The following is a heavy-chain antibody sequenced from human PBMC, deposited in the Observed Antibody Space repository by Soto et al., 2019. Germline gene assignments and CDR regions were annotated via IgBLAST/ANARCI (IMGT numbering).Heavy chain of an antibody. CDR3: ARDGVGATTFFGYFDY. J-gene: IGHJ4*02. CDR2: VRFDGSNK. V-gene: IGHV3-33*01. CDR1: GFTFSGFG. D-gene: IGHD1-26*01. Sequence: QVQLVESGGGVVQPGRSLRPSCAASGFTFSGFGMHWVRQAPGKGLEWVAIVRFDGSNKYYADSVKGRFTISRDNSRNTLYLQMNSLRAEDTAVYFCARDGVGATTFFGYFDYWGQGTLVTVSS.